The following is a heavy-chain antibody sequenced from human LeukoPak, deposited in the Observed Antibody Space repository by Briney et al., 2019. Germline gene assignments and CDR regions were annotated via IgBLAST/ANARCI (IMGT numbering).Heavy chain of an antibody. V-gene: IGHV3-30*18. J-gene: IGHJ6*02. CDR1: GFTFSSYG. CDR3: AKDPFHYYGMDV. Sequence: GGSLRLSCAASGFTFSSYGMPWVRQAPGKGLEWVAVISYDGSNKYYADSVKGRFTISRDNSKNTLYLQMNSLRAEDTAVYYCAKDPFHYYGMDVWGQGTTVTVSS. CDR2: ISYDGSNK.